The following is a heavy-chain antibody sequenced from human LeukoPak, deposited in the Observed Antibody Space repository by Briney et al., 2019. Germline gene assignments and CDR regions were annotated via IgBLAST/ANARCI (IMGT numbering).Heavy chain of an antibody. J-gene: IGHJ4*02. V-gene: IGHV3-30*02. CDR1: GFSFSVYW. Sequence: PGGSLRLSCAASGFSFSVYWMHWVRQAPGKGLEWVAFIRYDGSNKYYADSVKGRFTISRDNSKNTLYLQMNSLRAEDTAVYYCANPWAHRPYFDYWGQGTLVTVSS. CDR3: ANPWAHRPYFDY. CDR2: IRYDGSNK.